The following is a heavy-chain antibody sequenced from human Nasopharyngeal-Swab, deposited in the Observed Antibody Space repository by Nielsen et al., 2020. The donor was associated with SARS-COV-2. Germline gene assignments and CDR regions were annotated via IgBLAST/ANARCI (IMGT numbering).Heavy chain of an antibody. V-gene: IGHV4-59*11. CDR2: ISHNSGT. Sequence: SETLSLTCTVSGVSITSQYWSWIRQPPGKGLEWIGYISHNSGTSYNPSLKSLVTMFMDTSKNQFSLRLTSVTAADTAVYYCAKEGATGWFDPCGQGTLVTVSS. CDR3: AKEGATGWFDP. CDR1: GVSITSQY. J-gene: IGHJ5*02.